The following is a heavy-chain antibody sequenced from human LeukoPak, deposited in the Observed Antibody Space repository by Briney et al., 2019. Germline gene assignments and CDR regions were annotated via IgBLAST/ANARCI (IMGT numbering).Heavy chain of an antibody. J-gene: IGHJ4*02. D-gene: IGHD6-6*01. CDR1: GYTFTSYG. Sequence: GASVKVSCKASGYTFTSYGISWVRQAPGQGLEWMGWISAHNGNTNSAQKFQGRVTMTTESSTNTAYMELRNLRSDDTAVYYCAREDVAARDFDYWGQGTLVTVSS. CDR2: ISAHNGNT. V-gene: IGHV1-18*01. CDR3: AREDVAARDFDY.